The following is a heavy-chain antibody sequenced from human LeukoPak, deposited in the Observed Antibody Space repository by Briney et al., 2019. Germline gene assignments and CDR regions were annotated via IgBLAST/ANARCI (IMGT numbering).Heavy chain of an antibody. CDR2: ISSSGSTI. CDR1: GVTFSSYE. D-gene: IGHD2-2*01. Sequence: GGSLRLSCAASGVTFSSYEMNWVRQAPGKGVEWGSYISSSGSTIYYADSVKGRFTISRDNAKNSLYLQMNSLRAEDTAIYYCARIPAAMRRGSYGMDVWGKGTTVTVSS. CDR3: ARIPAAMRRGSYGMDV. V-gene: IGHV3-48*03. J-gene: IGHJ6*04.